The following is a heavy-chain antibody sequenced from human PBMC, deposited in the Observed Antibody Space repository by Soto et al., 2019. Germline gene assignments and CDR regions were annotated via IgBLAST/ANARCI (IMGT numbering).Heavy chain of an antibody. CDR1: GGSISDFY. CDR2: IYYSGST. D-gene: IGHD6-6*01. CDR3: ERVGGLAARTFDY. V-gene: IGHV4-59*01. J-gene: IGHJ4*02. Sequence: PSETLSLTCTVSGGSISDFYWSWIRQPPGKGLEWIGYIYYSGSTNYNPSLKSRVTISVDTSKNQFSLNLRSMSPADTAVYYCERVGGLAARTFDYWGPGALATVSS.